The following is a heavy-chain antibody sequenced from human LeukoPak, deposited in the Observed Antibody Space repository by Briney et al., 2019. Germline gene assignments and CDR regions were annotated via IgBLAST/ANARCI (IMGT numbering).Heavy chain of an antibody. D-gene: IGHD2-8*01. J-gene: IGHJ4*02. CDR1: GFTFSSYA. Sequence: GGSLRLSCAASGFTFSSYAMHWVRQAPGKGLEYVSAISSNGGSTYYANSVKGRFTISRDNAKNSLYLQMSSLRAEDTAVYYCARVGGHCTNGVCYDVDYWGQGTLVTVSS. V-gene: IGHV3-64*01. CDR2: ISSNGGST. CDR3: ARVGGHCTNGVCYDVDY.